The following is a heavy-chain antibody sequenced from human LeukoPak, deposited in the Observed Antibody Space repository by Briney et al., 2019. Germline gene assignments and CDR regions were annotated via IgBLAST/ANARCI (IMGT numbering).Heavy chain of an antibody. Sequence: SETLSLTCTVSGGSISSYYWSWIRQPAGKGLEWIGRIYTSGSTYYNPSLKSRVTISVDTSKNQFSLKLSSVTAADTAVYYCARAVYDFWSGYPYFDYWGQGTLVTVSS. D-gene: IGHD3-3*01. J-gene: IGHJ4*02. CDR3: ARAVYDFWSGYPYFDY. CDR1: GGSISSYY. CDR2: IYTSGST. V-gene: IGHV4-4*07.